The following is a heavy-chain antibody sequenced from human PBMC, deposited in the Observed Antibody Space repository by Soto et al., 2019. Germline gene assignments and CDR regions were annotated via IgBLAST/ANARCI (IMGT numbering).Heavy chain of an antibody. D-gene: IGHD2-2*01. CDR2: IIPIFGTA. CDR3: GRGDIVVVPAAKNYYYGMDV. J-gene: IGHJ6*02. Sequence: QVQLVQSGAEVKKPGSSVKVSCKASGGTFSSYAISWVRQAPGQGLEWMGGIIPIFGTANYAQKFQGRVTITADESTSTAYMELSSLRSEDTAVYYCGRGDIVVVPAAKNYYYGMDVWGQGTTVTVSS. V-gene: IGHV1-69*01. CDR1: GGTFSSYA.